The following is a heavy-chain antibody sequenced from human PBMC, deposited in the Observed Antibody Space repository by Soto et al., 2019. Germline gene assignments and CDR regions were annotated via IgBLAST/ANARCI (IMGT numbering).Heavy chain of an antibody. CDR3: ARGAPRGDYQYYYYGMDV. CDR1: GFTFSDYY. CDR2: ISSSSIYT. Sequence: GGSLRLSCAASGFTFSDYYMSWIRQAPGKGLEWVSYISSSSIYTNYADSVKGRFTISRDNAKNSLYLQMNSLGAGDTAVYYCARGAPRGDYQYYYYGMDVWGQGTTVTVSS. D-gene: IGHD4-17*01. V-gene: IGHV3-11*06. J-gene: IGHJ6*02.